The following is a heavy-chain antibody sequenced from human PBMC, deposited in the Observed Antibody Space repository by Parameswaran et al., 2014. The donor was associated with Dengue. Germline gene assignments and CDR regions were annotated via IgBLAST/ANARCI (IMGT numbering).Heavy chain of an antibody. V-gene: IGHV1-8*01. CDR3: ARVHGSSWYDYYYYGMDV. D-gene: IGHD6-13*01. Sequence: VRQAPGQGLEWMGWMNPNSGNTGYAQKFQGRVTMTRNTSISTAYMELSSLRSEDTAVYYCARVHGSSWYDYYYYGMDVWGQGTTVTVSS. CDR2: MNPNSGNT. J-gene: IGHJ6*02.